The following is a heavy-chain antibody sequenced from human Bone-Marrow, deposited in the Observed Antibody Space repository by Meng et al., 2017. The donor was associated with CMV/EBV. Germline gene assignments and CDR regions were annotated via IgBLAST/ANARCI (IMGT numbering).Heavy chain of an antibody. CDR3: ARGRMRADFDC. CDR1: GYTFTSYT. CDR2: FNGYNGDT. J-gene: IGHJ4*02. Sequence: ASVKVSCKASGYTFTSYTISWVRQAPGQGLEWMGWFNGYNGDTNYAQKAQGRVTVTIDTSTNTAYMEMRSLRSDDTAVYYCARGRMRADFDCWGQGTLVTVSS. V-gene: IGHV1-18*01.